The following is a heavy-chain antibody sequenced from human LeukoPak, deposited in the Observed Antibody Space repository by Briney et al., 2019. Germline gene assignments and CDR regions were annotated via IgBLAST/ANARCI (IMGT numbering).Heavy chain of an antibody. CDR2: ISAYNGNT. Sequence: GASVKVSCKASGYTFTSYGISWVRQAPGQGLEWMGWISAYNGNTNYAQKLQGRVTMTTDTSTSTAYMELRSLRSDDTAVYYCARVSVVVAALYGMDVWGQGTTVTVSS. V-gene: IGHV1-18*01. D-gene: IGHD2-15*01. CDR1: GYTFTSYG. J-gene: IGHJ6*02. CDR3: ARVSVVVAALYGMDV.